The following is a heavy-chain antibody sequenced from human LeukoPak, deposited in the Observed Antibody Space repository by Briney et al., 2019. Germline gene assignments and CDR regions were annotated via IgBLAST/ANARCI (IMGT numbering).Heavy chain of an antibody. CDR2: ISAYNGNT. J-gene: IGHJ4*02. CDR1: GYIFTSYG. CDR3: ARQGYGGNPQGAADY. D-gene: IGHD4-23*01. V-gene: IGHV1-18*01. Sequence: GASVKVSCKASGYIFTSYGISWVRQAPGQGLEWMGWISAYNGNTNYAQKFQGRVTMTTDTSTSTAYMELRSLRSDDTAMYYCARQGYGGNPQGAADYWGQRTLVTVSS.